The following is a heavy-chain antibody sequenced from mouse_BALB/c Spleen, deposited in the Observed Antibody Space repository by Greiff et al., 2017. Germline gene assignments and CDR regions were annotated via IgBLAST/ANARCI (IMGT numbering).Heavy chain of an antibody. CDR1: GFTFSDYY. Sequence: EVMLVESGGGLVKPGGSLKLSCAASGFTFSDYYMYWVRQTPEKRLEWVATISDGGSYTYYPDSVKGRFTISRDNAKNNLYLQMSSLKSEDTAMYYCARTGTYFDYWGQGTTLTVSS. CDR2: ISDGGSYT. V-gene: IGHV5-4*02. J-gene: IGHJ2*01. CDR3: ARTGTYFDY. D-gene: IGHD4-1*01.